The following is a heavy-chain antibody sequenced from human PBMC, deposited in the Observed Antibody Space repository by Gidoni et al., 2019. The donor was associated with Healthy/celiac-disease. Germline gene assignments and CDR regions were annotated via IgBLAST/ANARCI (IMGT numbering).Heavy chain of an antibody. J-gene: IGHJ6*02. CDR3: ARVDGGKIEYSSSLGTSYYGMDV. Sequence: QVQLQESAPGLVKPSETLSLTCAVPGYSISSGYYWGWIRQPPGKGLEWIGSIYHSGSTYYKPSLKSRVTISVDTSKNQFSLKLSSVTAADTAVYYCARVDGGKIEYSSSLGTSYYGMDVWGQGTTVTVSS. CDR1: GYSISSGYY. CDR2: IYHSGST. V-gene: IGHV4-38-2*01. D-gene: IGHD6-6*01.